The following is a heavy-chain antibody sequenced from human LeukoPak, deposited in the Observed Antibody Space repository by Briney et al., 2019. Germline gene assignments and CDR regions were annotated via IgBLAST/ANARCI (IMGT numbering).Heavy chain of an antibody. CDR1: GFTFSSYG. Sequence: GGSLRLSCAASGFTFSSYGMHWVRQAPGKGLEWVAVISYDGSNKYYADSVKGRFTIFRDNSKNTLYLQMNSLRAEDTAVYYCAKGHGGKVVNDAFDIWGQGTMVTVSS. CDR2: ISYDGSNK. CDR3: AKGHGGKVVNDAFDI. D-gene: IGHD3-22*01. J-gene: IGHJ3*02. V-gene: IGHV3-30*18.